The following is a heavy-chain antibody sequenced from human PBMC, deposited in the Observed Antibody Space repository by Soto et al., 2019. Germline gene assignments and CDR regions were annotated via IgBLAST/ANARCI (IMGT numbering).Heavy chain of an antibody. Sequence: PSESLSLTCPFSGCSVRAPDWWNWVRQSPDKGLEWIAEVHISGHSNYNPSLRSRVSVSIDSSKNQFYLNLNSVTAADTAIYYCARVRQGCSANNCYFDPWGQGTQVTVSS. J-gene: IGHJ5*01. CDR1: GCSVRAPDW. D-gene: IGHD1-1*01. CDR2: VHISGHS. V-gene: IGHV4-4*02. CDR3: ARVRQGCSANNCYFDP.